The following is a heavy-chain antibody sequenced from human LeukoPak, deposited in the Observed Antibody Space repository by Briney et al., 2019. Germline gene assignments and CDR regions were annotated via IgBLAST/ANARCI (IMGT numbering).Heavy chain of an antibody. D-gene: IGHD5-18*01. Sequence: GRSLRLSCAAPGFTFDDYAMHWVRQAPGKGLEWVSGISWNSGSIGYADSVKGRFTISRDNAKNSLYLQMNSLRAEDTALYYCAKDTGDTAMVSYYYYGMDVWGQGTTVTVSS. CDR3: AKDTGDTAMVSYYYYGMDV. V-gene: IGHV3-9*01. CDR1: GFTFDDYA. J-gene: IGHJ6*02. CDR2: ISWNSGSI.